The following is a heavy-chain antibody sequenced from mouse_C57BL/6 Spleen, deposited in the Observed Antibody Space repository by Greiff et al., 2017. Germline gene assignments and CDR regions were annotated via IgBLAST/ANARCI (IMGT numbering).Heavy chain of an antibody. CDR1: GYSFTGYY. Sequence: VQLQQSGPELVKPGASVKISCKASGYSFTGYYMNWVKQSPEKSLEWIGEINPSTGGTTYNQKFKAKATLTVDKSSSTAYMQLKSLTSEDSAVYYCARGATVGVFDYWGQGTTLTVSS. D-gene: IGHD1-1*01. CDR2: INPSTGGT. V-gene: IGHV1-42*01. J-gene: IGHJ2*01. CDR3: ARGATVGVFDY.